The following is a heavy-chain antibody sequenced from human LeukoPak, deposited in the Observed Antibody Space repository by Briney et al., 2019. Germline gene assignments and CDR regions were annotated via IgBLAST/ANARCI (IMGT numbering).Heavy chain of an antibody. D-gene: IGHD2/OR15-2a*01. J-gene: IGHJ6*03. CDR3: ARGTTFEDYYYYMDV. CDR2: IYTSGST. Sequence: SETLSLTCSVSGGSISSYYWSWIRQPAGKGLEWIGRIYTSGSTNYNPSLKSRVTMSVDTSKNQFSLKLSSVTAADTAVYYCARGTTFEDYYYYMDVWGQGTLVTVSS. V-gene: IGHV4-4*07. CDR1: GGSISSYY.